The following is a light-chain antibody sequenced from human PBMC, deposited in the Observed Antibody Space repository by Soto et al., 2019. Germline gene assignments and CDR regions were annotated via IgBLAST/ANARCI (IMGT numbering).Light chain of an antibody. J-gene: IGLJ2*01. CDR3: LLSYSDTII. V-gene: IGLV7-46*01. Sequence: QAVVTQEPSLTVSPGGTVTLTCGSSTGAVTYSHYPFWFQQRPGHAPRTLIYDTTKTFSWTPARFSASLLGGKSALTASDAQPQDEADYYCLLSYSDTIIFGGGTKLTVL. CDR2: DTT. CDR1: TGAVTYSHY.